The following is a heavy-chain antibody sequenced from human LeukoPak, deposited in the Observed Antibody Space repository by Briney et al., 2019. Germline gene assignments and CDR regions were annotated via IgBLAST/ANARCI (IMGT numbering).Heavy chain of an antibody. J-gene: IGHJ4*02. CDR3: ARDPNLYGGTYDTY. D-gene: IGHD2-8*01. V-gene: IGHV3-7*01. CDR2: IKKTGSET. Sequence: GGSLRLSCAASGFTFNHFWMSWIRQAPGKGLEWVAYIKKTGSETYYVDSVKGRFTITRDNTRNSLFLQMYSLRAEDTAVYYCARDPNLYGGTYDTYWGQGTLVTVSS. CDR1: GFTFNHFW.